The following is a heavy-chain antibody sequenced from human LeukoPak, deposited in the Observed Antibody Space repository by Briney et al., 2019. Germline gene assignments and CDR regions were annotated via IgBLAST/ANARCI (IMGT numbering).Heavy chain of an antibody. Sequence: GASVKVSCKASGYTFTSYYMHWVRQAPGQGLEWMGIINPSGGSTSYAQKFQGRVTMTRDTSTSTVYMELSSLRPEDTAVYYCARDSDLSIAVAGIYRNTNWFDPWGQGTLVTVSS. V-gene: IGHV1-46*01. CDR3: ARDSDLSIAVAGIYRNTNWFDP. J-gene: IGHJ5*02. CDR2: INPSGGST. D-gene: IGHD6-19*01. CDR1: GYTFTSYY.